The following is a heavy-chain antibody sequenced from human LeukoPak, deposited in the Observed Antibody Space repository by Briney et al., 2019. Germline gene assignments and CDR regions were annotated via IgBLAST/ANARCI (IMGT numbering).Heavy chain of an antibody. CDR1: GFTFSSYA. CDR3: ARGWDSSGYYLDY. Sequence: PGGSLRLFCAASGFTFSSYAMHWVRQAPGKGLEWVAVISYDGSNKYYADSVKGRFTISRDNSKNTLYLQMNSLRAEDTAVYYCARGWDSSGYYLDYWGQGTLVTVSS. J-gene: IGHJ4*02. V-gene: IGHV3-30-3*01. D-gene: IGHD3-22*01. CDR2: ISYDGSNK.